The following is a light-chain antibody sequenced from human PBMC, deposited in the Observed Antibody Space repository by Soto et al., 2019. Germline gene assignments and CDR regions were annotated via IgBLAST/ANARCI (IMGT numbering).Light chain of an antibody. Sequence: QSVLTQPPSASGSPGQSVTISCTGTSSDVGGYNYVSWYQQHPGKAPKLMIYEVSKRPSGVPDRFSGSKSGNTASLTVSGLQAEDEADYYSSSYAGSNTLYVFGPGTKVTVL. CDR1: SSDVGGYNY. CDR2: EVS. CDR3: SSYAGSNTLYV. V-gene: IGLV2-8*01. J-gene: IGLJ1*01.